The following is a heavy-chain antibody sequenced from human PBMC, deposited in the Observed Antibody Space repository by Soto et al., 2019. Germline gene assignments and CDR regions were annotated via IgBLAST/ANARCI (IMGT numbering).Heavy chain of an antibody. V-gene: IGHV4-34*01. CDR1: GGSFSGYY. D-gene: IGHD2-2*01. CDR2: INHSGST. Sequence: ETLSLTCAVYGGSFSGYYWSWIRQPPGKGLEWIGEINHSGSTNYNPSLKSRVTISVDTSKNQFSLKLSSVTAADTAVYYCARAKRYCSSTSCYPGYYYYMDVWGKGTTVTVSS. CDR3: ARAKRYCSSTSCYPGYYYYMDV. J-gene: IGHJ6*03.